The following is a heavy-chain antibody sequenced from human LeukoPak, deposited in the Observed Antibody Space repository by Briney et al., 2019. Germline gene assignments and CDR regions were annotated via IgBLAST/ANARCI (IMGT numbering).Heavy chain of an antibody. V-gene: IGHV1-46*01. J-gene: IGHJ6*03. CDR3: ARGTVGFQYYMDV. CDR2: INPSGGST. CDR1: GYTFTSYY. Sequence: ASVKVSCKASGYTFTSYYMHWVRQAPGQGLEWMGIINPSGGSTSYAQKFQGRVTMTTDTSTSTAYMELRSLRSDDTAVYYCARGTVGFQYYMDVWGKGTTVTVSS. D-gene: IGHD2-2*03.